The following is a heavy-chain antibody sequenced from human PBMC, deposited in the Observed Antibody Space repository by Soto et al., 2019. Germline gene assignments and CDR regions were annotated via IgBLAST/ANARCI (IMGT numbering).Heavy chain of an antibody. V-gene: IGHV3-48*03. CDR2: ISSSGSTI. CDR1: GFTFSSYE. Sequence: GGSLRLSCAAYGFTFSSYEMNWFRQAPGKGLEWVSYISSSGSTIYYADAVKGRFTISRDNAKNSLYLQMNSLRAEDTAVYYCARDHKGGYYYYGMDVWGQGTTVTVSS. J-gene: IGHJ6*02. CDR3: ARDHKGGYYYYGMDV.